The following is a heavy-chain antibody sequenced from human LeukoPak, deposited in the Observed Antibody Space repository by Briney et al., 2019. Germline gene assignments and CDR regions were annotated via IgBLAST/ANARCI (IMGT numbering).Heavy chain of an antibody. CDR1: GFTLSHS. J-gene: IGHJ3*02. CDR2: TSSSSSYI. Sequence: GGSLRLSCAASGFTLSHSMNWVRQAPGKGLEWVASTSSSSSYIYYADSLKGRFTISRDNAKNSLYLQMNSLGAEDTAVYYCARVRLQPRTLLDDAFDIWGQGTMVTVSS. D-gene: IGHD1-14*01. V-gene: IGHV3-21*01. CDR3: ARVRLQPRTLLDDAFDI.